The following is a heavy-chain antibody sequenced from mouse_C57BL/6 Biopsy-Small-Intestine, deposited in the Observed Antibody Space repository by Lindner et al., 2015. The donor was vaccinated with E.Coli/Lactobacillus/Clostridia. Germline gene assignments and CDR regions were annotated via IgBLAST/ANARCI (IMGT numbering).Heavy chain of an antibody. CDR2: IVPIFDRT. CDR3: ARDRILPKAAYYYYGMDV. Sequence: SVKVSCKASGYTFNNFAISWVRLAPGQGLEWMGGIVPIFDRTDYAQNFQGRVTITADKSTSTAYMELSRLRSEDTAIYYCARDRILPKAAYYYYGMDVWGQGTTVTVSS. J-gene: IGHJ1*01. D-gene: IGHD1-1*01. V-gene: IGHV1-63*01. CDR1: GYTFNNFA.